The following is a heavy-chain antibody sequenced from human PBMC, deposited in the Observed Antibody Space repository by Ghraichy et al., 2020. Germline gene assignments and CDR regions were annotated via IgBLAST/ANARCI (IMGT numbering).Heavy chain of an antibody. Sequence: GGSLRLSCAASGFTFDDYAMHWVRHAPGKGLEWVSGISWNSGSIGYADSVKGRFTISRDNAKNSLYLQMNSLRAEDTALYYCAKDTGVGSGWYLYFQHWGQGTLVTVSS. CDR2: ISWNSGSI. J-gene: IGHJ1*01. CDR1: GFTFDDYA. D-gene: IGHD6-19*01. CDR3: AKDTGVGSGWYLYFQH. V-gene: IGHV3-9*01.